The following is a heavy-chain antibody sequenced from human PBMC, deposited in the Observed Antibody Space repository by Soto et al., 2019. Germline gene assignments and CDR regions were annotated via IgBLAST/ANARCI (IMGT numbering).Heavy chain of an antibody. V-gene: IGHV3-23*01. CDR3: AKEVSLGSTVDLGY. Sequence: PGGSLRLSCAASGFTFSIFAMSWVRQSPGKELEWVSTISGSGGSTYYADAVKGRFSISRDNSMGTLYLQMKSLRVEDTAIYYCAKEVSLGSTVDLGYWGQGTLVTVSS. D-gene: IGHD7-27*01. J-gene: IGHJ4*02. CDR2: ISGSGGST. CDR1: GFTFSIFA.